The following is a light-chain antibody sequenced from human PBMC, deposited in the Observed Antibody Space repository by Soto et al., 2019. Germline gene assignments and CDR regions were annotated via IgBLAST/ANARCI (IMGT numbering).Light chain of an antibody. J-gene: IGKJ5*01. CDR2: DAS. CDR1: QSVSSY. V-gene: IGKV3-11*01. CDR3: QQRSNWPPIT. Sequence: EIVLTQSPATLSLSPGERSTLSCMAIQSVSSYLAWYQQKPCQAPRLLIYDASHRATGIPARFSGSGSGTDFTLTISSLEHEDFAVYYCQQRSNWPPITFGQGTRLEIK.